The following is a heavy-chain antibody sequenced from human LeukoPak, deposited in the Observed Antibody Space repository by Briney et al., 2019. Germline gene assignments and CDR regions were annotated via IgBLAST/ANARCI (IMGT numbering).Heavy chain of an antibody. Sequence: GGSLRLSCAASGFTFSTYWMSWVRQTPGKGLEWVANIQQEGNEKYYVDSVKGRFTISRDNAKNSLFLQMNNLRAEDTAVYYCARPRYYYARSGLLGLEYWGQGTLVTVSS. CDR2: IQQEGNEK. D-gene: IGHD3-22*01. J-gene: IGHJ4*02. CDR1: GFTFSTYW. V-gene: IGHV3-7*01. CDR3: ARPRYYYARSGLLGLEY.